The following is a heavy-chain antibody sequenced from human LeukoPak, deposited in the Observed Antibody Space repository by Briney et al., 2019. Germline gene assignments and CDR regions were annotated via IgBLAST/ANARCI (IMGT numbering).Heavy chain of an antibody. CDR3: ARDVKPNYYDSSGYFIDY. J-gene: IGHJ4*02. D-gene: IGHD3-22*01. Sequence: GGSLRLSCAASGFTFSSYSMNWIRQAPGKGLEWVSYISSSGSTIYYADSVKGRFTISRDNAKNSLYLQMNSLRAEDTAVYYCARDVKPNYYDSSGYFIDYWGQGTLVTVSS. V-gene: IGHV3-48*04. CDR1: GFTFSSYS. CDR2: ISSSGSTI.